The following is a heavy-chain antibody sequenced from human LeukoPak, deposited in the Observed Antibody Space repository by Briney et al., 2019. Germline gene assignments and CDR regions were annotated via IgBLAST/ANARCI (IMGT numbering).Heavy chain of an antibody. CDR3: AVQPYSSGWYGSFDY. V-gene: IGHV4-59*01. CDR2: IYYSGST. D-gene: IGHD6-19*01. CDR1: GGSISSYY. J-gene: IGHJ4*02. Sequence: SETLSLTCTVSGGSISSYYWSWIRQPPGKGLEWIGYIYYSGSTNYNPSLKSRVTISVDTSKNQFSLKLSSVTAADTAVYYCAVQPYSSGWYGSFDYWGQGTLVTVSS.